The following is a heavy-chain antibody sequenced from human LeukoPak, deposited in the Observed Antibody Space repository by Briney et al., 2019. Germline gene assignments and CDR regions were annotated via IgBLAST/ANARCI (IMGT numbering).Heavy chain of an antibody. V-gene: IGHV3-7*01. CDR1: GFSFSASW. Sequence: GGSLRLSCAASGFSFSASWMSWVRQAPGRGLEWVANINQGGSETFYVDSVKGRFTISRDNTQNSLYLQMNSLRAEDTAVYYCARGRYSCSWYSDYWGQGTLVTISS. J-gene: IGHJ4*02. CDR2: INQGGSET. CDR3: ARGRYSCSWYSDY. D-gene: IGHD6-13*01.